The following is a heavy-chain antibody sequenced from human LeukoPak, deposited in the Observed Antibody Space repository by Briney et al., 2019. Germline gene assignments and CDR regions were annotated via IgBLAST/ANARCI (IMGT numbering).Heavy chain of an antibody. V-gene: IGHV3-23*01. D-gene: IGHD3-16*01. Sequence: QPGGSLRLSCAASEFTFSSYAMSWVRQAPGKGLEWVSAISGSGGSTYYADSVKGRFTISRGNAKNSLYLQMNSLRAEDTAVYYCARDPTVESRAYLGPISPAYFDYWGQGTLVSVSS. CDR1: EFTFSSYA. CDR3: ARDPTVESRAYLGPISPAYFDY. CDR2: ISGSGGST. J-gene: IGHJ4*02.